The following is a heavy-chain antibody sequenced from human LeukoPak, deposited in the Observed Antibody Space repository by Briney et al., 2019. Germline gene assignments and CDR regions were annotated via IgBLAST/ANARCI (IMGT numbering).Heavy chain of an antibody. V-gene: IGHV1-18*04. CDR2: MSAYNGNT. CDR1: GYTFTSYG. D-gene: IGHD2-2*01. Sequence: ASVKVSCKASGYTFTSYGISWVRQAPGQGLEWMGWMSAYNGNTNYAQTLQGRVTMTTDTSTSTAYMELRSLRSADTAVYYCARDPCSSTSCPFDYWGQGTLVTVSS. J-gene: IGHJ4*02. CDR3: ARDPCSSTSCPFDY.